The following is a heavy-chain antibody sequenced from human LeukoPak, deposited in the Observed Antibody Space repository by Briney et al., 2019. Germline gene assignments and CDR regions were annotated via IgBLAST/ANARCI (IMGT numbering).Heavy chain of an antibody. J-gene: IGHJ4*02. V-gene: IGHV4-30-4*02. CDR3: ARFQWELPFDY. Sequence: SETLSLTCTVSGGSISSGDYYWSWIRQPPGKGLEWIGYIYYSGSTYYNPSLKSRVTISVDTSKNQFSLKLSSVTAADTAVYYCARFQWELPFDYWGQGTLVTVSS. CDR2: IYYSGST. CDR1: GGSISSGDYY. D-gene: IGHD1-26*01.